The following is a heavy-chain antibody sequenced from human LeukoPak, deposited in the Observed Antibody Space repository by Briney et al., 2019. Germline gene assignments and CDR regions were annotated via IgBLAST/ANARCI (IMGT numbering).Heavy chain of an antibody. D-gene: IGHD3-22*01. CDR2: ISGSGGST. Sequence: GGSLRLSCAASGFTFSSYAMSWVRQAPGKGLEWVSAISGSGGSTYYADSVKGRFTISRDNSKNTLYLQMNSLRAEDTAVYYCARGPGIYYYDSSGYYGFDYWGQGTLVTVSS. CDR1: GFTFSSYA. CDR3: ARGPGIYYYDSSGYYGFDY. J-gene: IGHJ4*02. V-gene: IGHV3-23*01.